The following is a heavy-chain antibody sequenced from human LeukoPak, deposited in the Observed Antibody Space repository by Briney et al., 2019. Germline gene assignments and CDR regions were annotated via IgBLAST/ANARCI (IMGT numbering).Heavy chain of an antibody. Sequence: PGGSPRLSCAASGFTFSSYSMNWVRQAPGKGLEWVSYISSSSSTIYYADSVKGRFTISRDNAKNSLYLQMNSLRAEDTAVYYCARRGYYYFDYWGQGTLVTVSS. D-gene: IGHD3-22*01. CDR1: GFTFSSYS. V-gene: IGHV3-48*01. CDR2: ISSSSSTI. J-gene: IGHJ4*02. CDR3: ARRGYYYFDY.